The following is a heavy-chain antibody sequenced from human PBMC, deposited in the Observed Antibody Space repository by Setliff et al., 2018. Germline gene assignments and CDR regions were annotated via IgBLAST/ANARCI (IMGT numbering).Heavy chain of an antibody. J-gene: IGHJ5*02. Sequence: SETLSLTCSVSGGSISSSYWTWIRQPPGKGLEWIGYIYSSGSTNYNPSLKSRVTISVDTSKNQFSLKLSSVTAADTAVYYCARVVGYYDSSGYYYVKWFDPWGQGTLVTVSS. V-gene: IGHV4-59*01. D-gene: IGHD3-22*01. CDR3: ARVVGYYDSSGYYYVKWFDP. CDR1: GGSISSSY. CDR2: IYSSGST.